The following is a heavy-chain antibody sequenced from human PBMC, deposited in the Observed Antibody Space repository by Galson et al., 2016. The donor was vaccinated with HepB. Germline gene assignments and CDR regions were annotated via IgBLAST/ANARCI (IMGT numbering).Heavy chain of an antibody. Sequence: SLRLSCAASGFTFSSHGMHWVRQAPGKGWEWVAVISYDGDKKYYADSVKGRFTISRDNSKNTLYLQMISLRAEDSALYYCAKDLTTVYYGSGCYHNEPFDYWGQGTLVAVSS. CDR2: ISYDGDKK. V-gene: IGHV3-30*18. J-gene: IGHJ4*02. D-gene: IGHD3-10*01. CDR3: AKDLTTVYYGSGCYHNEPFDY. CDR1: GFTFSSHG.